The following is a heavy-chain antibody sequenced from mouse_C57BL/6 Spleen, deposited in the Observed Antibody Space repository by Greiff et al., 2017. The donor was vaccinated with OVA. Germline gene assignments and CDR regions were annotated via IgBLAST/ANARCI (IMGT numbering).Heavy chain of an antibody. D-gene: IGHD2-1*01. Sequence: EVQLQQSGPELVKPGASVKIPCKASGYTFTDYNMDWVKQSHGKSLEWIGDINPNNGGTIYNQKFKGKATLTVDKSSSTAYMELRRLTSEDTAVDYCARSIYYGNYYAMDYWGQGTSVTVSS. V-gene: IGHV1-18*01. CDR3: ARSIYYGNYYAMDY. CDR2: INPNNGGT. J-gene: IGHJ4*01. CDR1: GYTFTDYN.